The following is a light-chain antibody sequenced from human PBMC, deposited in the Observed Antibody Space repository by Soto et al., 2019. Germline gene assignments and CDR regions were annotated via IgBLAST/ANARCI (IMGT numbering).Light chain of an antibody. CDR3: QQRSNWPPIT. CDR1: QSVSSY. V-gene: IGKV3-11*01. CDR2: DAS. Sequence: EMVLTQSPATLSLSPGERATLSCRASQSVSSYVAWYQQKPGQAPGLLIYDASNRATGIPARFSGSGSGTDVTLTMSSLEHEDVAVDYCQQRSNWPPITFGQGTRLEI. J-gene: IGKJ5*01.